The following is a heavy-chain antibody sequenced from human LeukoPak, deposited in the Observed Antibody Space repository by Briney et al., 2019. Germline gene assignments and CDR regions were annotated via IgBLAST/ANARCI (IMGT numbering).Heavy chain of an antibody. V-gene: IGHV4-59*01. CDR3: ASLGDSYGFDY. CDR2: IYYSGST. CDR1: GGSISSYY. J-gene: IGHJ4*02. D-gene: IGHD5-18*01. Sequence: SGTLSLTCTVSGGSISSYYWSWIRQPPGKGLEWIGYIYYSGSTNYNPSLKSRVTISVDTSKNQFSLKLSSVTAADTAVYYCASLGDSYGFDYWGQGTLVTVSS.